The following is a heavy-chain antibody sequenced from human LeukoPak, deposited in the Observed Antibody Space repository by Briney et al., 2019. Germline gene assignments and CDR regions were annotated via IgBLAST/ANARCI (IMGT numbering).Heavy chain of an antibody. CDR2: ISGSGGST. CDR1: GFTFSSYA. J-gene: IGHJ4*02. V-gene: IGHV3-23*01. D-gene: IGHD3-22*01. CDR3: ARGWGGGYDSSGYYQPIGDY. Sequence: GGSLRLSCAASGFTFSSYAMSWVRQAPGKGLEWVSAISGSGGSTYYADSVKGRFTISRDNSKNTLYLQMNSLRAEDTAVYYCARGWGGGYDSSGYYQPIGDYWGQGTLVTVSS.